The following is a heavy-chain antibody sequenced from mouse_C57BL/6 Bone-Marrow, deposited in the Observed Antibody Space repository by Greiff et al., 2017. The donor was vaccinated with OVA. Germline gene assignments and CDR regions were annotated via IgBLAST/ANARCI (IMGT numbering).Heavy chain of an antibody. CDR3: ARRDYGSSHWYFDV. D-gene: IGHD1-1*01. CDR1: GFTFSDYG. J-gene: IGHJ1*03. CDR2: ISNLAYSI. V-gene: IGHV5-15*01. Sequence: EVQLQESGGGLVQPGGSLKLSCAASGFTFSDYGMAWVRQAPRKGPEWVAFISNLAYSIYYADTVTGRFTISRENAKNTLYLEMSSLRSEDTAMYYCARRDYGSSHWYFDVWGTGTTVTVSS.